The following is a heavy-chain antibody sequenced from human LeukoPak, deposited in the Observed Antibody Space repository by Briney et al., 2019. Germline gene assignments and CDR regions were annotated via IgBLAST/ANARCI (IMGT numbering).Heavy chain of an antibody. Sequence: ASVKVSCKASGYTFTSYGISWVRQAPGQGLEWMGWISAYNGNTNYAQKLQGRVTMTTDTSTSTAYMELRSLRSDDTAVYYCARAAIEGATPHYYFDYWGQGTLVTVSS. CDR3: ARAAIEGATPHYYFDY. V-gene: IGHV1-18*01. J-gene: IGHJ4*02. CDR2: ISAYNGNT. CDR1: GYTFTSYG. D-gene: IGHD1-26*01.